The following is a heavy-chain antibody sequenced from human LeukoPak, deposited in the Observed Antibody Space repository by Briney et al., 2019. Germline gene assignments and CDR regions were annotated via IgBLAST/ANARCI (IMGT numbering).Heavy chain of an antibody. Sequence: GGSLRLSCAASGFAFSSYEMNWVRQAPGKGLEWVSYISSSGSTIYYADSVKGRFTISRDNAKNSLYLQMNSLRAEDTAVYYCAELGITMIGGAWGKGTTVTISS. CDR1: GFAFSSYE. D-gene: IGHD3-10*02. V-gene: IGHV3-48*03. CDR2: ISSSGSTI. J-gene: IGHJ6*04. CDR3: AELGITMIGGA.